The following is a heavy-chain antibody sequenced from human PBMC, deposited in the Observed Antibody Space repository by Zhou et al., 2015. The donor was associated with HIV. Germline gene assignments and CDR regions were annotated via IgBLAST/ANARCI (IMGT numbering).Heavy chain of an antibody. CDR3: ARAPCSGGSCYSRLAPNFDY. D-gene: IGHD2-15*01. CDR1: GYTFTNYY. J-gene: IGHJ4*02. CDR2: INPSGGST. Sequence: QVQLVQSGAEVKKPGASVNVSCKASGYTFTNYYVHWVRQAPGQGLEWMGIINPSGGSTSYAQRFQGRVTMTRDTSTSTVYMELSSLRSEDTAVYYCARAPCSGGSCYSRLAPNFDYWGQGTLVTVSS. V-gene: IGHV1-46*01.